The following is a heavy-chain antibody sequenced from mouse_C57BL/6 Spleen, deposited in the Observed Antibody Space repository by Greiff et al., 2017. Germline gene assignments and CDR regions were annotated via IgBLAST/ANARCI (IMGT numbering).Heavy chain of an antibody. J-gene: IGHJ2*01. D-gene: IGHD2-4*01. Sequence: QVQLKESGPELVKPGASVKISCKASGYAFSSSWMNWVKQRPGKGLEWIGRIYPGDGDTNYNGKFKGKATLTADKSSSTAYMQLSSLTSEDSAVYFCARGYDYDFYFDYWGQGTTLTVSS. CDR1: GYAFSSSW. CDR2: IYPGDGDT. CDR3: ARGYDYDFYFDY. V-gene: IGHV1-82*01.